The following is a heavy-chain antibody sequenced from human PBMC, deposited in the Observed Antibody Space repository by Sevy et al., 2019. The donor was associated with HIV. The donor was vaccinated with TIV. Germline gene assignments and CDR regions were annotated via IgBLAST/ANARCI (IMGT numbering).Heavy chain of an antibody. Sequence: GESLKISCAASGFTFSSYSMNWVRQAPGKGLEWVSSISGISNYIYYADSMKGRFTVSRDNARNSLYLQMNSLRAEDXXXXXXXXXXXXXXXXXXGDVFDIWGQGTMVTVSS. CDR1: GFTFSSYS. J-gene: IGHJ3*02. CDR3: XXXXXXXXXXXXGDVFDI. CDR2: ISGISNYI. V-gene: IGHV3-21*01.